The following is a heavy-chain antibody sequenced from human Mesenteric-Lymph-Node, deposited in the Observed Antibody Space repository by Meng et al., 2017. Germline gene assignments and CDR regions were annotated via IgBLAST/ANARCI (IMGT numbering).Heavy chain of an antibody. D-gene: IGHD3-22*01. J-gene: IGHJ5*02. CDR2: ISYDGSNK. CDR3: ARDRYMIGFVVVITTQGHENWFDP. CDR1: GFTFSSYA. Sequence: GGSLRPSCAASGFTFSSYAMHWVRQAPGKGLEWVAVISYDGSNKYYADSVKGRFTISRDNSKNTLYLQMNSLRAEDTAVYYCARDRYMIGFVVVITTQGHENWFDPWGQGTLVTVSS. V-gene: IGHV3-30*04.